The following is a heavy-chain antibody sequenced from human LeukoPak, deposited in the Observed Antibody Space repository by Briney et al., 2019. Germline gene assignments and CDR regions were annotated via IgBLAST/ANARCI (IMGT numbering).Heavy chain of an antibody. CDR1: RGTFTNYA. CDR3: ASPSSMIVVASDAFDI. Sequence: ASVKVSCKASRGTFTNYAISWVRQAPGQGLEWMGIINPSGGSTSYAQKFQGRVTMTRDMSTSTVYMELSSLRSEDTAVYYCASPSSMIVVASDAFDIWGQETMVTVSS. D-gene: IGHD3-22*01. V-gene: IGHV1-46*01. J-gene: IGHJ3*02. CDR2: INPSGGST.